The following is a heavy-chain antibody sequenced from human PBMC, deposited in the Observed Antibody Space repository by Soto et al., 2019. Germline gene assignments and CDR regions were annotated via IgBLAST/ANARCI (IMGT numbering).Heavy chain of an antibody. J-gene: IGHJ6*04. CDR1: GYTFTSYD. D-gene: IGHD3-9*01. CDR3: ARGRYADAGVDV. CDR2: MNPNSGNT. V-gene: IGHV1-8*01. Sequence: GASVKVSCKASGYTFTSYDIHWVRQATGQGLEWVGWMNPNSGNTGSAQKFQGRVTMTRNTSISTGYMELSSLRSEDTAVYYCARGRYADAGVDVSGKGTTVTVAS.